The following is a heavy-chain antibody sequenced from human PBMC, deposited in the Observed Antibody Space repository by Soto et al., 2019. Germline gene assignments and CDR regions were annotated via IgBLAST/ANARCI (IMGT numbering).Heavy chain of an antibody. D-gene: IGHD2-15*01. V-gene: IGHV3-72*01. CDR1: GFTFSDHY. Sequence: GGSLRLSCAASGFTFSDHYMDWVRQAPGKGLEWVGRTRNKANSYTTEYAASVKGRFTISRDDSKNSLYLQMNSLKTEDTAVYYCARLYCSGGSCYFDYWGQGTLVTVSS. J-gene: IGHJ4*02. CDR3: ARLYCSGGSCYFDY. CDR2: TRNKANSYTT.